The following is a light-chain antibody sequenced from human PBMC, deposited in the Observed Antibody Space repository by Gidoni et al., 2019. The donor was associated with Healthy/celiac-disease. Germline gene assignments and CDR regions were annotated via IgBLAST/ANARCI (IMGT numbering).Light chain of an antibody. V-gene: IGKV3-20*01. CDR2: GAS. CDR1: QSVSSSY. Sequence: EIVLTQSPGTLSLSPGERATLSCRASQSVSSSYLAWYQQKPGQAPRLLIYGASSRAPGIPGRFSGRGSGTDFTLPISRLEPGDFAVYYCQQYGSSRFTFGPGTKVDIK. J-gene: IGKJ3*01. CDR3: QQYGSSRFT.